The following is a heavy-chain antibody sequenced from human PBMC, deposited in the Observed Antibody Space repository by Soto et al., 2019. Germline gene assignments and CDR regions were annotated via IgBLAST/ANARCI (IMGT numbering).Heavy chain of an antibody. CDR2: VYSRGNT. V-gene: IGHV4-59*02. Sequence: SETLSLTCTVSGGSVSSYYWSWIRQPPGKALEWIGYVYSRGNTNYNPSLKSRVTMSVDTSKNQFSLKLSSVTAADTAVYYCARDLRRVLDYWGQGVLVTVS. J-gene: IGHJ4*02. CDR3: ARDLRRVLDY. D-gene: IGHD6-25*01. CDR1: GGSVSSYY.